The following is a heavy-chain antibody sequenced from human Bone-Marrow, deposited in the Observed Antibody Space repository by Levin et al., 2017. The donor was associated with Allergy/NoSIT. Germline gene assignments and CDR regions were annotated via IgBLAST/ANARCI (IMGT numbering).Heavy chain of an antibody. D-gene: IGHD2-21*01. V-gene: IGHV1-2*02. J-gene: IGHJ5*02. CDR3: ARRPGRDIMVVPTKTRHTWFDP. CDR1: GYTFTDYY. CDR2: ISPNTGGT. Sequence: PGESLKISCKASGYTFTDYYLHWVRQAPGLGLEWVGRISPNTGGTEYAQKFQDRVTMVRDTSTSTAYLELTRLTSDDTAVYYCARRPGRDIMVVPTKTRHTWFDPWGQGTQVTVSP.